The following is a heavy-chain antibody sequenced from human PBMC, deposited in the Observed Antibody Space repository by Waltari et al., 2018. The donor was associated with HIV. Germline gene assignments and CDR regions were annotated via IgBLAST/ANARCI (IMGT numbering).Heavy chain of an antibody. CDR1: GYPFTQYG. CDR3: AREGFCRGGSCYSGAVDI. V-gene: IGHV1-18*04. D-gene: IGHD2-15*01. Sequence: QVQLVQSGTEVKKPGASVKVSCKASGYPFTQYGTSWVRQAPGQGLEWMGLTSTYNLNTNYAQKFQGRSTLTRDTSTSTVYMELMSLTSDDTAVYYCAREGFCRGGSCYSGAVDIWGQGTLVTVSS. CDR2: TSTYNLNT. J-gene: IGHJ3*02.